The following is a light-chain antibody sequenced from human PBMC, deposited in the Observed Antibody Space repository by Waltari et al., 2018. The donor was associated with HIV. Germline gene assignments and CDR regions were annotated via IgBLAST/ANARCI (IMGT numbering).Light chain of an antibody. CDR3: SSYKSSSTLI. CDR2: LNS. V-gene: IGLV1-40*01. CDR1: SSNIGAGYD. J-gene: IGLJ2*01. Sequence: QSVLTQPPSVSGAPGQRVTISCTGSSSNIGAGYDVHWYQHLPGKAPKLLIYLNSKRPSGVPDRFSGSKSGTSASLAITGLQAEDEADYYCSSYKSSSTLIFGGGTKLTVL.